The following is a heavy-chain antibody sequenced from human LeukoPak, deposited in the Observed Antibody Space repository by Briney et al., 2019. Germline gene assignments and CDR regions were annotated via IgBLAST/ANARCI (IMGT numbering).Heavy chain of an antibody. V-gene: IGHV1-2*02. CDR2: INPNSGGT. CDR1: GYTFTGYY. Sequence: SVKVSCKASGYTFTGYYMHWVRQAPGQGLEWMGWINPNSGGTNYAQKFQGRVTMTRDTSISTAYMELSRLRSDDTAVYYCARLAYCGGDCYLPSYYYYYYGMDVWGQGTTVTVSS. J-gene: IGHJ6*02. D-gene: IGHD2-21*02. CDR3: ARLAYCGGDCYLPSYYYYYYGMDV.